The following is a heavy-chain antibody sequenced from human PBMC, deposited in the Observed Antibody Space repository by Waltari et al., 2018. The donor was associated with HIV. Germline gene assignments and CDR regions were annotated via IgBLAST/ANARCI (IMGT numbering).Heavy chain of an antibody. D-gene: IGHD2-2*01. CDR2: MTGSCGTT. CDR1: GFTFSSSA. J-gene: IGHJ3*02. CDR3: ASRYDSDAFDI. Sequence: EVQLLESGGGLVQPGGSLRLACAASGFTFSSSAMAWVRQATGKGVEWVSAMTGSCGTTYHADTVKCRFTISRDNAKNTLYLQMNSLRAEDTAVYYCASRYDSDAFDIWGQGTMVTVSS. V-gene: IGHV3-23*01.